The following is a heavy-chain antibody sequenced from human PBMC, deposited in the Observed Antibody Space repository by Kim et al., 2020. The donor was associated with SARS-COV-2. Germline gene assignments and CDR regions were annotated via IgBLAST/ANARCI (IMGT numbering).Heavy chain of an antibody. CDR3: ASRNCGGDCYSGGILNY. J-gene: IGHJ4*02. D-gene: IGHD2-21*01. CDR2: IYYSGST. Sequence: SETLSLTCTVSGGSISSSSYYWGWIRQPPGKGLEWIGSIYYSGSTYYNPSLKSRVTISVDTSKNQFSLKLSSVTAADTAVYYCASRNCGGDCYSGGILNYWGQGTLVTVSS. CDR1: GGSISSSSYY. V-gene: IGHV4-39*01.